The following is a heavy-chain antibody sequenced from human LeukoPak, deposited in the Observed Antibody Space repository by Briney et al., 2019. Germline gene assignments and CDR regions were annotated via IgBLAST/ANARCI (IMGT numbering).Heavy chain of an antibody. J-gene: IGHJ4*02. Sequence: PSETLSLTCAVSGGSIGSSYWWSWVRQPPGKGLEWIGEIYHSGSTNYNPSLKSRVTISVDKSKNQFSLKLSSVTAADTAVYYCARQRDGYNTPFDYWGQGTLVTVSS. CDR2: IYHSGST. V-gene: IGHV4-4*02. D-gene: IGHD5-24*01. CDR3: ARQRDGYNTPFDY. CDR1: GGSIGSSYW.